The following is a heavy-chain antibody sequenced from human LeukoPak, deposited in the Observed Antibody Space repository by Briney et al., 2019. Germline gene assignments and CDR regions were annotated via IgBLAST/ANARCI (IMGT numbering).Heavy chain of an antibody. Sequence: SETLSLTCAVYGGSFSGYYWSWIRQPPGKGLEWIGEINHSGSTNYNPSLKSRVTISVDTSKNQFSLKLSSVTAADTAVYYCARDSDSSSLYSLPDWGQGTLVTVSS. CDR2: INHSGST. J-gene: IGHJ4*02. CDR3: ARDSDSSSLYSLPD. V-gene: IGHV4-34*01. D-gene: IGHD6-13*01. CDR1: GGSFSGYY.